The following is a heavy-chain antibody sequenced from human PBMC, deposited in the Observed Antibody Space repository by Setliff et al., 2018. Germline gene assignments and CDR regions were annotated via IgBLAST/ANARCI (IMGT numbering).Heavy chain of an antibody. CDR3: ARDSSGWPHSLISYFQH. D-gene: IGHD6-19*01. V-gene: IGHV3-21*01. CDR2: ISKSSSYI. Sequence: GGSLRLSCAASGFTFSRYSMTWVRQAPGKGLEWVSSISKSSSYIYYADSVKGRFAVSRDNAKNSLFLQMNSLRAEDTAVYYCARDSSGWPHSLISYFQHWGQGTLVTVSS. J-gene: IGHJ1*01. CDR1: GFTFSRYS.